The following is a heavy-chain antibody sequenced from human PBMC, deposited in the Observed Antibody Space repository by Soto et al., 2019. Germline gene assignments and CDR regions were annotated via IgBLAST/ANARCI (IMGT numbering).Heavy chain of an antibody. CDR2: ISSSSSTI. CDR3: AREGSPPWGDWSYNWFDP. V-gene: IGHV3-48*02. D-gene: IGHD3-9*01. J-gene: IGHJ5*02. Sequence: EVQLVESGGGLVQPGGSLRLSCAASGFTFSSYSMNWVRQAPGKGLEWVSYISSSSSTIYYADSVKGRFTISRDNAKNSLYLQMNGLGEEDKDVYYCAREGSPPWGDWSYNWFDPWGQGTLVTVSS. CDR1: GFTFSSYS.